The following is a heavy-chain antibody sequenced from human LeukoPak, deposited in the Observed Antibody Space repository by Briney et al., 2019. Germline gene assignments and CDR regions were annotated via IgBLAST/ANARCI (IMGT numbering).Heavy chain of an antibody. CDR2: ISGSGGSA. CDR3: PKFGYRGYRYSFDI. Sequence: PCGSLRLSCPASGFTFSSYAMTWLRQARGKGLEWVSRISGSGGSAFYPDSVKGRFTIYRDSYEKTLSLSVISLPAEDRAGYYFPKFGYRGYRYSFDIWGQGRMVTVSS. V-gene: IGHV3-23*01. CDR1: GFTFSSYA. J-gene: IGHJ3*02. D-gene: IGHD5-12*01.